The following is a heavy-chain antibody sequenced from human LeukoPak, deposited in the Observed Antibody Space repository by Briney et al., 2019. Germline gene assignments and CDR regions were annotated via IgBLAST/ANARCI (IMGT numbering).Heavy chain of an antibody. J-gene: IGHJ4*02. CDR2: MNPNSGNT. V-gene: IGHV1-8*01. Sequence: GASVKVSCKASGYTFTSYDINWVRQATGQGLEWMGWMNPNSGNTGYAQKFQGRVTMTRNTSISTANTELSSLRSEDTAVYYCARGLARTSMVTRGGVRFDYWGQGTLVTVSS. D-gene: IGHD5-18*01. CDR3: ARGLARTSMVTRGGVRFDY. CDR1: GYTFTSYD.